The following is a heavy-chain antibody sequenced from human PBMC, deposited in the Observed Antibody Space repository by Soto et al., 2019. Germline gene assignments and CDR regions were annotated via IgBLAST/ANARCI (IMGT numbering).Heavy chain of an antibody. CDR1: GFTFSNAW. V-gene: IGHV3-15*01. J-gene: IGHJ4*02. D-gene: IGHD3-22*01. CDR2: IKGEADGGTT. Sequence: PGGSLRLSCAASGFTFSNAWMSWVRQAPGKGLEWVGRIKGEADGGTTDYAAPVKGRITISRDHSKDTLHLHMNSLKTEDTAVYYCTTGLSNGYYNFDYWGQGTPVTVSS. CDR3: TTGLSNGYYNFDY.